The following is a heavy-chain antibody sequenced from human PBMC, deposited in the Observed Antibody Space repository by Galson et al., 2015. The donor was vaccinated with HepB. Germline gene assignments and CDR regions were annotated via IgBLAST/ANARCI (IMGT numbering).Heavy chain of an antibody. J-gene: IGHJ4*02. CDR2: FSGSGGGA. Sequence: SLRLSCAASGFTFRSYAMTWVRQAPGKGLEWVSGFSGSGGGAYYADSVKGRFTISRDNSKNTLYLQMNSLRAEDTAVYYCAKLSGVSARGKYYFDSWGQGTLATVSS. CDR3: AKLSGVSARGKYYFDS. CDR1: GFTFRSYA. V-gene: IGHV3-23*01. D-gene: IGHD2-15*01.